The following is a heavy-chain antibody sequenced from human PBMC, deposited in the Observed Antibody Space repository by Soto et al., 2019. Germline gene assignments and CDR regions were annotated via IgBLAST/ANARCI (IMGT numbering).Heavy chain of an antibody. Sequence: PGGSLRLSCAASGFTFSSYAMSWVRQAPGKGLEWVSAISGSGGSTYYADSVKGRFTISRDNSKNTLYLQMNSLRAEDTAVYYCVTQKGPQDYGDYLDYYYGMDVWGQGNPGHRLL. CDR3: VTQKGPQDYGDYLDYYYGMDV. V-gene: IGHV3-23*01. D-gene: IGHD4-17*01. CDR1: GFTFSSYA. CDR2: ISGSGGST. J-gene: IGHJ6*02.